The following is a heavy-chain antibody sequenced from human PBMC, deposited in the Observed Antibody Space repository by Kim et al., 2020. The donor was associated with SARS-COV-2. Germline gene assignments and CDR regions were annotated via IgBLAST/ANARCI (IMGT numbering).Heavy chain of an antibody. CDR2: IKQDGSEK. CDR1: GFTFSSYW. CDR3: AREGVDYVWGSYRPSYWYFDL. Sequence: GGSLRLSCAASGFTFSSYWMSWVRQAPGKGLEWVANIKQDGSEKYYVDSVKGRFTISRDNAKNSLYLQMNSLRAEDTAVYYCAREGVDYVWGSYRPSYWYFDLWGRGTLVTVSS. D-gene: IGHD3-16*02. J-gene: IGHJ2*01. V-gene: IGHV3-7*01.